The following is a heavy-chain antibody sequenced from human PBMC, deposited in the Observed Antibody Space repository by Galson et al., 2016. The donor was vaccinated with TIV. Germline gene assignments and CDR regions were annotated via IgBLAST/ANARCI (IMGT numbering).Heavy chain of an antibody. J-gene: IGHJ4*02. CDR2: ISTYNGNT. Sequence: SVKVSCKACGYTFTSYGISWVRQAPGQGLEWMGWISTYNGNTNYVQKLQGRVTMTTDTSTSTAYMELRSLRSDDTAVYYCARDNRWDDSSGYRSPFDYWGQGTLVTVSS. V-gene: IGHV1-18*01. CDR3: ARDNRWDDSSGYRSPFDY. CDR1: GYTFTSYG. D-gene: IGHD3-22*01.